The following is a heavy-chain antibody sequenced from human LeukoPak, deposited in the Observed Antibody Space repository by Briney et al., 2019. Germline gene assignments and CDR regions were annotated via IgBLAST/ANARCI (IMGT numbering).Heavy chain of an antibody. CDR2: ISPSGGST. V-gene: IGHV1-46*01. Sequence: ASVKVSCKASGYTFTSYYMHWVRQAPGQGLEWMGIISPSGGSTRYAQKFQGRVTMTRDTSTSTVYMELSSLSSEDTAVYYCARDLYGGNSEVDYWGQGTLVTVSS. D-gene: IGHD4-23*01. CDR1: GYTFTSYY. CDR3: ARDLYGGNSEVDY. J-gene: IGHJ4*02.